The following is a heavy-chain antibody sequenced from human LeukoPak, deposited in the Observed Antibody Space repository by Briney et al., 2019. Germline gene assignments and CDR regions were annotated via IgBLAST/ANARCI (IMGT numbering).Heavy chain of an antibody. D-gene: IGHD6-13*01. CDR3: AGVCRASQQRYSSSWYRPTQYYFDY. CDR1: GGTFSSYA. Sequence: GASVKVSCKASGGTFSSYAISWVRQAPGQGLEWMGGIIPIFGTANYAQKFQGRVTITADESTSTAYMELSSLRSEDTAVYYCAGVCRASQQRYSSSWYRPTQYYFDYWGQGTLVTVSS. CDR2: IIPIFGTA. V-gene: IGHV1-69*13. J-gene: IGHJ4*02.